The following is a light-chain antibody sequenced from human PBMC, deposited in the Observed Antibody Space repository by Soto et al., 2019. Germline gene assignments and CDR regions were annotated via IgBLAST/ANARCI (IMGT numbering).Light chain of an antibody. J-gene: IGLJ2*01. CDR3: SSYTGGSTRV. V-gene: IGLV2-14*01. CDR2: DVS. Sequence: QSALTQPASVSGSPGQSITISCTGTSSDVGGYNYVSWYQQHPGKAPKLMIYDVSNRPSGVSNRFSGSKSGNTASLTISGLQAEDEADYYCSSYTGGSTRVFGGGTKLTVL. CDR1: SSDVGGYNY.